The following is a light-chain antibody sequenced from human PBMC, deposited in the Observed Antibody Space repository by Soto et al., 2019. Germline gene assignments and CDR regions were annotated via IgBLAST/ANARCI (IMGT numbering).Light chain of an antibody. J-gene: IGKJ5*01. V-gene: IGKV3-20*01. CDR3: QQYGSSPT. CDR1: QSVSSSY. CDR2: GAS. Sequence: EIVLTQSPGTLSLSPGERATLSCRASQSVSSSYLAWYQQKPGRAPRLLIYGASSRATGIPDRFSGSGPGTDFTLTISRLEPEDFAVYYCQQYGSSPTFGQGTRLEIK.